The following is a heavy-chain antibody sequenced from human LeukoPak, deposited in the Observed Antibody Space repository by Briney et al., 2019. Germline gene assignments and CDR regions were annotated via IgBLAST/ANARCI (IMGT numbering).Heavy chain of an antibody. J-gene: IGHJ4*02. CDR1: GYTFTSNG. CDR2: ISAYNGNT. Sequence: GASVKVSCKASGYTFTSNGISWGRQGPGQGLEWMGWISAYNGNTNYAQKLQGKGTMTTDTTTSTAYMELRSLRSDDTAVYYCSRVPSNQLRYFDWLSTFDYWGQGTLVTVSS. D-gene: IGHD3-9*01. V-gene: IGHV1-18*01. CDR3: SRVPSNQLRYFDWLSTFDY.